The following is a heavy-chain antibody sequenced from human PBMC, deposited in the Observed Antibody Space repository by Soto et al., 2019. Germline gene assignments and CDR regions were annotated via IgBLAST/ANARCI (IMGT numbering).Heavy chain of an antibody. CDR2: INAGNGNT. CDR3: ARDKYGNRPPYSQH. J-gene: IGHJ1*01. D-gene: IGHD1-1*01. CDR1: GYTFTSYA. V-gene: IGHV1-3*01. Sequence: ASVKVSCKASGYTFTSYAMHWVRQAPGQRLEWRGWINAGNGNTKYSQKFQGRVTITRDTSASTAYMELSSLRSEDTAVYYCARDKYGNRPPYSQHGAQGPLVTVSS.